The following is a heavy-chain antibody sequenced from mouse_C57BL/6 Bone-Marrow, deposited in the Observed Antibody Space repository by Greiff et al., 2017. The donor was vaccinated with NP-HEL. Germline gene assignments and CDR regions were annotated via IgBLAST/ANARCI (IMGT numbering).Heavy chain of an antibody. Sequence: VQLQQPGAELVKPGASVKLSCKASGYTFTSYWMQWVKQRPGQGLEWIGEIDPSDSYTNYNQKFKGKATLTVDTSSSTAYMQLSSLTSEDSAVYYCARPPYYGSSYGFAYWGQGTLVTVSA. D-gene: IGHD1-1*01. CDR3: ARPPYYGSSYGFAY. V-gene: IGHV1-50*01. CDR1: GYTFTSYW. J-gene: IGHJ3*01. CDR2: IDPSDSYT.